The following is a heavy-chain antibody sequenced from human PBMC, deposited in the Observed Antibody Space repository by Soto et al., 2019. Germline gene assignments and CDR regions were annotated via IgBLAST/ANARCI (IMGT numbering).Heavy chain of an antibody. CDR1: GGSFSGYY. CDR2: INHSGST. J-gene: IGHJ6*02. Sequence: QVQLQQWGAGLLKPSETLSLTCAVYGGSFSGYYWSWLRQPPGKGLEWIGAINHSGSTNYNPSLKSRVTISVDTSKNQFSLKLSSVTAADTAVYYCARGGGQYCSSTSCYEFSYYYGMDVWGQGTTVTVSS. CDR3: ARGGGQYCSSTSCYEFSYYYGMDV. V-gene: IGHV4-34*01. D-gene: IGHD2-2*01.